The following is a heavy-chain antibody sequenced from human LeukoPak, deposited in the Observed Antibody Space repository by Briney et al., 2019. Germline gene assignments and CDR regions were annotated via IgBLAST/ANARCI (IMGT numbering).Heavy chain of an antibody. Sequence: PGRSLRLSCAASGFTFSSYGMHWVRQAPGKGLEWVAVISYDGSNKYYADSVKGRFTISRDNSKNTLYLQMNSLRAEDTVVYYCAKDQQLVLDYWGQGTLVTVSS. CDR2: ISYDGSNK. CDR3: AKDQQLVLDY. CDR1: GFTFSSYG. D-gene: IGHD6-13*01. V-gene: IGHV3-30*18. J-gene: IGHJ4*02.